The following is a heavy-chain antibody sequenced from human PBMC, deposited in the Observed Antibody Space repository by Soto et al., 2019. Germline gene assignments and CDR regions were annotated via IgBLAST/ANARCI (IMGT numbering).Heavy chain of an antibody. Sequence: GGSLRLSCAASRFTFSSYAMHWVRPAPGKGLEWGGVISYDGSNKNYADSVKGRFTISRDNSKNTLYLQMNSLRAEDTAVYYCARDMFVGYCSSTSCYGRFDPWGQGTLVTVSS. D-gene: IGHD2-2*01. CDR2: ISYDGSNK. CDR1: RFTFSSYA. CDR3: ARDMFVGYCSSTSCYGRFDP. V-gene: IGHV3-30-3*01. J-gene: IGHJ5*02.